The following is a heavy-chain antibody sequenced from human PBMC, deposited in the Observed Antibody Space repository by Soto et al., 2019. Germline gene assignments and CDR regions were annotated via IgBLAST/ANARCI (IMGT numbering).Heavy chain of an antibody. CDR2: IKSKTDGGTT. CDR3: TTYSSGWLYYYYGMDV. Sequence: GGSLRLSCAASGFTFSNAWMNWVRQAPGKGLEWVGRIKSKTDGGTTDYAAPVKGRFTISRDDSKNALYLQMNSLKTEDTAVYYCTTYSSGWLYYYYGMDVWGQGTTVTVSS. J-gene: IGHJ6*02. D-gene: IGHD6-19*01. V-gene: IGHV3-15*07. CDR1: GFTFSNAW.